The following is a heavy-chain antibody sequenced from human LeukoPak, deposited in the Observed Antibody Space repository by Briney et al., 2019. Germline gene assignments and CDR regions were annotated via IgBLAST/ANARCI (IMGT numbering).Heavy chain of an antibody. D-gene: IGHD2-2*02. Sequence: SETLSLTCTVSGGSISNYYWSWIRQPPGKGLEWIGYIYYSGSTNYNPSLKSRVTISVDTSKNQFSLKLSSVTAADTAVYYCSRGLLGYCSSTSCYSGQTGYYYYMDVSGKGTTVTVSS. CDR3: SRGLLGYCSSTSCYSGQTGYYYYMDV. V-gene: IGHV4-59*01. CDR1: GGSISNYY. J-gene: IGHJ6*03. CDR2: IYYSGST.